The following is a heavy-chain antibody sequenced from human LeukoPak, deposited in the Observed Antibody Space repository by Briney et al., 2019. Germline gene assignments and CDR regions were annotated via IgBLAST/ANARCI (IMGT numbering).Heavy chain of an antibody. J-gene: IGHJ4*02. CDR2: IIPMFGTA. CDR3: ARGRSSSFDSPLFDY. Sequence: LGASVKVSCKASGGTFSTYAISWVRQAPGQGLEWMGGIIPMFGTADYAQKFQGRVTITADESTSTVYMELSSLRSEDTAVYYCARGRSSSFDSPLFDYWGQGTLVTVSS. D-gene: IGHD6-13*01. V-gene: IGHV1-69*13. CDR1: GGTFSTYA.